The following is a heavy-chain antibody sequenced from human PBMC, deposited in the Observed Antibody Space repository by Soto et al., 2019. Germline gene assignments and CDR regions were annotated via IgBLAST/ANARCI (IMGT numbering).Heavy chain of an antibody. CDR1: GFTFGNYA. CDR2: ISDPGTST. CDR3: AKSLVTPSDAFDL. D-gene: IGHD2-21*02. J-gene: IGHJ3*01. Sequence: PGGSLRLSCAACGFTFGNYAMNWVRQAPGKGLEWISSISDPGTSTYYANSVKGRFSMSRDNSKNTLFLQMNRLRADDTAVYFCAKSLVTPSDAFDLWGRGTLVTVSS. V-gene: IGHV3-23*01.